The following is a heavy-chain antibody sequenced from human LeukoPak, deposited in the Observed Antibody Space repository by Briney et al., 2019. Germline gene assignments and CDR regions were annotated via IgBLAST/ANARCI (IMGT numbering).Heavy chain of an antibody. CDR1: GFTFKNYA. V-gene: IGHV3-23*01. J-gene: IGHJ4*02. Sequence: PGGSLRLSCAASGFTFKNYAMHWVRQAPGKGLEWVSLISWDGSSTYYADSVKGRFTISRDNSKNTLYLQMNSLRAEDTAVYYCAKDGDIVVVPAALDYWGQGTLVTVSS. CDR2: ISWDGSST. D-gene: IGHD2-2*01. CDR3: AKDGDIVVVPAALDY.